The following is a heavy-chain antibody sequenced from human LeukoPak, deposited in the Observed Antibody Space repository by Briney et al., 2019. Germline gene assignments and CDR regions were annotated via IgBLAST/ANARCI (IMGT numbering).Heavy chain of an antibody. CDR3: AKDMGRRSIAVDGPKYKSAWYLDY. D-gene: IGHD6-13*01. CDR2: ISYDGSNK. V-gene: IGHV3-30*04. J-gene: IGHJ4*02. Sequence: PGGSLRLSCAASGFTFSSYAMSWVRQAPGKGLEWVAVISYDGSNKYYADSVKGRFTISRDNSKNTLYLQMNSLRAEDTAVYYCAKDMGRRSIAVDGPKYKSAWYLDYWGQGTLVTVSS. CDR1: GFTFSSYA.